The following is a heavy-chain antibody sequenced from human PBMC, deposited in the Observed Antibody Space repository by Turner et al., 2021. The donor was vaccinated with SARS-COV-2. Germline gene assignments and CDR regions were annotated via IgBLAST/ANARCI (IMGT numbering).Heavy chain of an antibody. V-gene: IGHV3-11*06. CDR2: ISSSYYT. Sequence: QVQLVESGGGLVKPGGSLRLSCAASGFTFSDYYLSWIRLAPGKGLEWVSYISSSYYTNYADSVKGRFAISRDNAKNSLYLQMNSLRAEDTAVYYCARDGSTVGGFDYWGQGTLVTVSS. CDR3: ARDGSTVGGFDY. J-gene: IGHJ4*02. D-gene: IGHD4-17*01. CDR1: GFTFSDYY.